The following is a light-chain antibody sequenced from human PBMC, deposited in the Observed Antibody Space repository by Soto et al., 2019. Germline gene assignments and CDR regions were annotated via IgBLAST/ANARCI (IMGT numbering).Light chain of an antibody. CDR1: QSVSSN. J-gene: IGKJ3*01. Sequence: EIVMTQSPATLSVSPGGRATVACRASQSVSSNLAWYQQKPGQAPRLLIYDASNRATGVPARFSGSGSGTDFTLTISSLEPEDFAVYYCQQRSSWPPTFGPGTKVDI. V-gene: IGKV3-11*01. CDR3: QQRSSWPPT. CDR2: DAS.